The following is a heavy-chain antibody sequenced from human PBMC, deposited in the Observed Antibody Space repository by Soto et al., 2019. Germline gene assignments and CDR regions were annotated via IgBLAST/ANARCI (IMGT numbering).Heavy chain of an antibody. J-gene: IGHJ4*02. CDR1: GFTYSNYG. CDR2: ISYDGTTK. V-gene: IGHV3-30*18. CDR3: ANNAGACFSRYYFDS. D-gene: IGHD1-20*01. Sequence: QVQLVESGGGLVQPGRSLRLSCAASGFTYSNYGMHWVRQAPGRGLEWVAPISYDGTTKNYKDSVQGRFTISIDTFKNTAYLQVNGLRAEDTGVYYCANNAGACFSRYYFDSWGPGTLITVSS.